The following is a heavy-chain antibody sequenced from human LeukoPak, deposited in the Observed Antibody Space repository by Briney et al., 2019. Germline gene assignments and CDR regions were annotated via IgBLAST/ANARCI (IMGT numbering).Heavy chain of an antibody. V-gene: IGHV3-53*01. D-gene: IGHD5-18*01. CDR2: LCSGGST. J-gene: IGHJ4*02. Sequence: GGSLGLSCAASGFTVSSNCMTWVRQAAGMGLEWVSVLCSGGSTYYADSVKGRFTISTDNSKNTLYLQMNSLRAEDTAVYYCARKVGYGYALDYWGQGTLVTVSS. CDR3: ARKVGYGYALDY. CDR1: GFTVSSNC.